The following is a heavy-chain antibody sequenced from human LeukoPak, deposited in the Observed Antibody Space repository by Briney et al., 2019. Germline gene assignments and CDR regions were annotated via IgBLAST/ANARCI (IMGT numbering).Heavy chain of an antibody. V-gene: IGHV4-59*01. J-gene: IGHJ3*02. Sequence: SETLSLTCTVSGGSISSYYWSWIRQPPGKGLEWIGYIYYSGSTNYNPCLKSRVTISVDTSKNQFSLKLSSVTAADTAVYYCARVPAARFEVAFDIGGQGTMVTVSS. CDR3: ARVPAARFEVAFDI. D-gene: IGHD2-2*01. CDR1: GGSISSYY. CDR2: IYYSGST.